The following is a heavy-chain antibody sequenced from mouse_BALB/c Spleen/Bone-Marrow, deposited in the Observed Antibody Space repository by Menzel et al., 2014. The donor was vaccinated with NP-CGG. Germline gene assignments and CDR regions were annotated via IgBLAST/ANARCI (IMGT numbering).Heavy chain of an antibody. V-gene: IGHV14-3*02. CDR2: IDPANGNT. Sequence: EVQLQQSGPELVKPGASVTLSCTASGFNIKDTYMHWVKQRPAQGLEWIGRIDPANGNTKYDPKFQGKATITADTSSNTAYLQLSSLTSEDTAVYYCARWEYYAMDYWGQGTSVTVSS. D-gene: IGHD4-1*01. CDR3: ARWEYYAMDY. CDR1: GFNIKDTY. J-gene: IGHJ4*01.